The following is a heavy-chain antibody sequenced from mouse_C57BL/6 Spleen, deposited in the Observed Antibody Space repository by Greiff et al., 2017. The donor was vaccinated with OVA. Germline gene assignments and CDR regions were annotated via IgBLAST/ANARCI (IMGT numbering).Heavy chain of an antibody. V-gene: IGHV1-69*01. CDR2: IDPSDSYT. Sequence: QVQLQQPGAELVMPGASVKLSCKASGYTFTSYWMHWVKQRPGQGLEWIGEIDPSDSYTNYNQNFKGKSTLTVDKSSSTAYMQLSSLTSEDSAVYYCARWSSGYAYWGQGTLVTVSA. J-gene: IGHJ3*01. D-gene: IGHD3-2*02. CDR1: GYTFTSYW. CDR3: ARWSSGYAY.